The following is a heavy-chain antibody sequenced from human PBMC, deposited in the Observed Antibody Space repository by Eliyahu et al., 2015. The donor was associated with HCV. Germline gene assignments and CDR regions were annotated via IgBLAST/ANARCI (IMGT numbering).Heavy chain of an antibody. CDR3: AKDRAVMVVGYPGDAFDI. CDR1: GFPFXSXA. D-gene: IGHD3-22*01. V-gene: IGHV3-23*01. CDR2: ISGSGGST. J-gene: IGHJ3*02. Sequence: EVQLLESGGGLVQPGGSLRLSCAASGFPFXSXAXSWVRQAPGKGLEWVSAISGSGGSTYYADSVKGRFTISRDNSKNTLYLQMNSLRAEDTAVYYCAKDRAVMVVGYPGDAFDIWGQGTMVTVSS.